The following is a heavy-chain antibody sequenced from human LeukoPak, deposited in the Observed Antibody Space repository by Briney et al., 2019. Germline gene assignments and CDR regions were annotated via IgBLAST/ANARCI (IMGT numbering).Heavy chain of an antibody. J-gene: IGHJ6*03. V-gene: IGHV3-7*01. CDR1: GFTFSSYW. CDR3: AREARSYYFYMEV. CDR2: IKQDGSEK. Sequence: GGSLRLSCAASGFTFSSYWMSWVRQAPGKGLEWVANIKQDGSEKYYVDSVKGRFTISRDNAKNSLYLQMDSLRAEDTAVYYCAREARSYYFYMEVWGKGTTVTVSS.